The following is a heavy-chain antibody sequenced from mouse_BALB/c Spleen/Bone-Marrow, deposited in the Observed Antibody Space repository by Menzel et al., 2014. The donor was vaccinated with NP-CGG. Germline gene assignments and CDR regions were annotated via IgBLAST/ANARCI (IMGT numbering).Heavy chain of an antibody. CDR3: IRRGRGYAMDY. J-gene: IGHJ4*01. V-gene: IGHV6-6*02. CDR2: IRLKSNNYAT. Sequence: EVQRVESGGGLVQPGGSMKLSCVASGFTFSNYWMNWVRQSPEKGLEWVAEIRLKSNNYATHYAESVKGSFTISRDDSKSSVYLQMNNLRAEDTGIYYCIRRGRGYAMDYWGQGTSVTVSS. CDR1: GFTFSNYW.